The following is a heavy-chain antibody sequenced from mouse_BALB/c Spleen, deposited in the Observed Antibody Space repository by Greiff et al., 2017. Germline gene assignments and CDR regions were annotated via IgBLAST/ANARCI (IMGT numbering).Heavy chain of an antibody. V-gene: IGHV3-1*02. J-gene: IGHJ2*01. CDR1: GYSITSGYS. D-gene: IGHD1-1*01. Sequence: DVKLVESGPDLVKPSQSLSLTCTVTGYSITSGYSWHWIRQFPGNKLEWMGYIHYSGSTNYNPSLKSRISITRDTSKNQFFLQLNSVTTEDTATYYCARWGTTGFDYWGQGTTLTVSS. CDR2: IHYSGST. CDR3: ARWGTTGFDY.